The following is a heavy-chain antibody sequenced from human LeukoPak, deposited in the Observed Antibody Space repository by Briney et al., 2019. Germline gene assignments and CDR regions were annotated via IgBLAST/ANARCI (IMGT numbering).Heavy chain of an antibody. CDR3: ARGDYDFWSGYDY. CDR2: INSNSGGS. V-gene: IGHV1-2*02. D-gene: IGHD3-3*01. J-gene: IGHJ4*02. CDR1: GYTFTNFY. Sequence: GASVKVSCKASGYTFTNFYMHWVRQAPGQGLEWMGWINSNSGGSNYAQKFQGRVTMTRDTSISTAYMELSRLRSDDTAVYYCARGDYDFWSGYDYWGQGTLVIVSS.